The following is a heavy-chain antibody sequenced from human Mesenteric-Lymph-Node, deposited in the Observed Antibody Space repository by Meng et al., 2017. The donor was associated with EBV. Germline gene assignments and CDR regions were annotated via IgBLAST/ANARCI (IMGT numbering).Heavy chain of an antibody. CDR3: AREGPYDFVPGY. D-gene: IGHD3-16*01. J-gene: IGHJ4*02. CDR2: IYYSATT. CDR1: GGSVSSGSFY. Sequence: QLQMRGSGPGLWKPSETLSLTCTVSGGSVSSGSFYWNWIRQPPGKGLEWIGYIYYSATTNYNPSLKSRATISVDTSKNQFYLNLSSVSAADTAIYYCAREGPYDFVPGYWGQGALVTVSS. V-gene: IGHV4-61*01.